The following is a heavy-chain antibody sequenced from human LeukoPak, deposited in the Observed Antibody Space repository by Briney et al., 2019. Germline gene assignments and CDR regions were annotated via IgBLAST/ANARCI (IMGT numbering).Heavy chain of an antibody. CDR1: GFTFSSYA. V-gene: IGHV3-30*04. Sequence: GGSLRLSCVASGFTFSSYAMHWVRQAPGKGLEWVAVISYDVSNKYYADSVKGRFTISRDISKYTLYLQMNSLRAEDTALYYCAKDGCPTCYHWDAFDIWGQGTMVTVSS. D-gene: IGHD2-2*01. CDR3: AKDGCPTCYHWDAFDI. J-gene: IGHJ3*02. CDR2: ISYDVSNK.